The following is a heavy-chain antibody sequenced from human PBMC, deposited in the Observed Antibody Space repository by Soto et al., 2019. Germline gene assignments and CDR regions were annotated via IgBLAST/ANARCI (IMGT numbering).Heavy chain of an antibody. V-gene: IGHV4-31*03. Sequence: QVQLQESGPGLVKPSQTLSLTSTVSGGSISSGGYYWSWIRQHPGKGLEWIGYIYYSGSTYYNPSLKSRVTISVDTSKNQFSLKLSSVTAADTAVYYCASGVVVAATNAFDIWGQGTMVTVSS. CDR1: GGSISSGGYY. CDR2: IYYSGST. D-gene: IGHD2-15*01. J-gene: IGHJ3*02. CDR3: ASGVVVAATNAFDI.